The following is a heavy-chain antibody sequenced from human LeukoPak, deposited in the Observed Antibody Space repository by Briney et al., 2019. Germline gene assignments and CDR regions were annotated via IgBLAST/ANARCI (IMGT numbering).Heavy chain of an antibody. Sequence: EPGGSLRLSCTAAGFTFGDYSMSWVRQAPGKGLEWVGFIRSKAYGGTTEYAASVKGIFTISRDDSKSIAYLQMNSLKTEDTAVYYCTRGPLTYYYDSSGYYTKYDYWGQGNLVTASS. D-gene: IGHD3-22*01. J-gene: IGHJ4*02. V-gene: IGHV3-49*04. CDR2: IRSKAYGGTT. CDR1: GFTFGDYS. CDR3: TRGPLTYYYDSSGYYTKYDY.